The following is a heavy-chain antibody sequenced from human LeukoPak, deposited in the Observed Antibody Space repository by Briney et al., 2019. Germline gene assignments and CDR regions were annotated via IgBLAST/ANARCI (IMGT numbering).Heavy chain of an antibody. CDR2: ISGSDDST. J-gene: IGHJ4*02. Sequence: GGSLRLSCAASGFTFSSYAMSWVRQAPGKGLEWVSGISGSDDSTYYADSVKGRFTISRDNSKNTLYLQMNSLRAEDTAVYYCAKDRDVTMIVVVRYFDYWGQGTLVTVSS. D-gene: IGHD3-22*01. V-gene: IGHV3-23*01. CDR1: GFTFSSYA. CDR3: AKDRDVTMIVVVRYFDY.